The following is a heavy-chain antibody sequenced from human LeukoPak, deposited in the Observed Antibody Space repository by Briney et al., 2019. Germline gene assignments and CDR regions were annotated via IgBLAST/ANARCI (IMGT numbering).Heavy chain of an antibody. J-gene: IGHJ4*02. V-gene: IGHV3-53*01. Sequence: GRSLRLSCAASGFTVNNNYMICVRQAPGKGLEWVSVIYTGGGAYYADSVRGRFTISRDNSKNTLYLQMNSLRVEDTPIYYCARVDYWGQGTLVTVSS. CDR3: ARVDY. CDR1: GFTVNNNY. CDR2: IYTGGGA.